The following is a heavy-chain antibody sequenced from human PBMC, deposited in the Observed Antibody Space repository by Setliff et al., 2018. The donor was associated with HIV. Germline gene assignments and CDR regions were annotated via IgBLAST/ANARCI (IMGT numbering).Heavy chain of an antibody. CDR3: ATSLITVPPDDFDI. CDR2: IYYSGST. Sequence: PSETLSLTCTVYGDSISSYYWSWIRQPPEKGLEWIGYIYYSGSTNYNPSLKSRVTISVDTSKNQFSLKLSSVTAADTAGYYCATSLITVPPDDFDIWGQGTMVTVSS. J-gene: IGHJ3*02. CDR1: GDSISSYY. D-gene: IGHD4-4*01. V-gene: IGHV4-59*01.